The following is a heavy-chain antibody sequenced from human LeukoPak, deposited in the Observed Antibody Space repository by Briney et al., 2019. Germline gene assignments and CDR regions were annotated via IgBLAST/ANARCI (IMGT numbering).Heavy chain of an antibody. CDR2: INHSGST. J-gene: IGHJ3*02. CDR3: AIPGYCSSTSCYVYAFDI. CDR1: GGSISGYY. Sequence: SETLSLTCAVYGGSISGYYWSWIRQPPGKGLEWIGEINHSGSTNYNPSPKSRVTISVDTSKNQSSLKLSSVTAADTAVYYCAIPGYCSSTSCYVYAFDIWGQGTMVTVSS. V-gene: IGHV4-34*01. D-gene: IGHD2-2*01.